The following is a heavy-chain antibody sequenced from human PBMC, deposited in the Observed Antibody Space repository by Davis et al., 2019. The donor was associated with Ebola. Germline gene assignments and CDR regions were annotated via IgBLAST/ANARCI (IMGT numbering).Heavy chain of an antibody. D-gene: IGHD3-3*01. V-gene: IGHV1-3*01. CDR1: GFTLTKYA. CDR2: INAGNGNT. J-gene: IGHJ4*02. CDR3: ARVDYDFWSGYYNYFDY. Sequence: AASVKVSCKASGFTLTKYAIHWVRQAPGQRLEWMGWINAGNGNTKYSQKFQGRVTITRDTSASTAYMELSSLRSEDTAVYYCARVDYDFWSGYYNYFDYWGQGTLVTVSS.